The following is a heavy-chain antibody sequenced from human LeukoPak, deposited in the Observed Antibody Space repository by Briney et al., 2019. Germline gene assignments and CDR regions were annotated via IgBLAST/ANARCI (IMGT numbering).Heavy chain of an antibody. Sequence: GGSLRLSCAASGFTFSTSTMNWVRQAPGKGLEWVSSISGSSDYMYYADSVKGRFTISRDNAKNSLYLQMNSLRAEDTAVYYCVRIPNNAGFPNWFDPWGQGTPVTVSS. CDR2: ISGSSDYM. CDR3: VRIPNNAGFPNWFDP. V-gene: IGHV3-21*01. D-gene: IGHD1-14*01. CDR1: GFTFSTST. J-gene: IGHJ5*02.